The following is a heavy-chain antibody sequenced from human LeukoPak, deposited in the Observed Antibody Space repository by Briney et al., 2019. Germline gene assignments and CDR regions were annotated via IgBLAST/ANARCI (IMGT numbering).Heavy chain of an antibody. D-gene: IGHD2-15*01. Sequence: PSETLSLTCADYGGSFSGYYWSWIRQPPGEGLEWIGEINHSGSTNYDPSLKSRVTISVDTSKNQFSLKLSSVTAADTAVYYCVGGRHYFDYWGQGALVTVSS. J-gene: IGHJ4*02. CDR2: INHSGST. CDR3: VGGRHYFDY. CDR1: GGSFSGYY. V-gene: IGHV4-34*01.